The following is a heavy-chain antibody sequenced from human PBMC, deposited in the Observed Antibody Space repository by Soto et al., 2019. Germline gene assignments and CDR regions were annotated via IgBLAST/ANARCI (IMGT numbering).Heavy chain of an antibody. CDR3: AKLSCTSSTCYFPGWFDP. V-gene: IGHV4-59*06. Sequence: SETLSLTCTVSGGSLSSYWWSWIRQPPGKGLEWIANVYYSGSSYYNPSLKSRLTISVDTTKNQFSLQLKSMTAADTAVYYCAKLSCTSSTCYFPGWFDPWGQGTLVTVSS. D-gene: IGHD2-2*01. J-gene: IGHJ5*02. CDR2: VYYSGSS. CDR1: GGSLSSYW.